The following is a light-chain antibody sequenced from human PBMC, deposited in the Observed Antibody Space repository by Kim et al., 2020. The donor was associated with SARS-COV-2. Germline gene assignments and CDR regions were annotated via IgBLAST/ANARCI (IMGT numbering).Light chain of an antibody. CDR3: KSRDSSGKVV. J-gene: IGLJ2*01. CDR1: SLRSYY. V-gene: IGLV3-19*01. Sequence: SSELTQDPAVSVALGQTVRITCQGDSLRSYYASWYQQKPGQAPVLVIYGKNNRPSGIPDRFSGSSSGNTASLTITGALAEDEADYYCKSRDSSGKVVFGGGTQLTVL. CDR2: GKN.